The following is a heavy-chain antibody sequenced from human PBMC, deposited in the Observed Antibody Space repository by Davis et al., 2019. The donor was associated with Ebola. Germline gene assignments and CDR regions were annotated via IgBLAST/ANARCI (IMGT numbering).Heavy chain of an antibody. J-gene: IGHJ4*02. CDR2: INSDGSST. CDR1: GFTFSSYW. V-gene: IGHV3-74*01. Sequence: HTGGSLRLSCAASGFTFSSYWMHWVRQAPGKGLVWVSRINSDGSSTSYADSVKGRFTISRDNAKNSLYLQMNSLRAEDTAVYYCARDWAYDFWSGYLCYWGQGTLVTVSS. D-gene: IGHD3-3*01. CDR3: ARDWAYDFWSGYLCY.